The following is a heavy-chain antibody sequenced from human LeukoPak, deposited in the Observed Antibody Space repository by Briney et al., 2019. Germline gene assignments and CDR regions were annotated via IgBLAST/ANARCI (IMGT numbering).Heavy chain of an antibody. CDR2: INHSGST. Sequence: SETLSLTCAVYGGSFSGYYWSWIRQPPGKGLEWIGEINHSGSTNYNPSLKSRVTISVDTSKNQFSLKLSSVTAADTAVYYRARVGTGTTGFDYWGQGTLVTVSS. J-gene: IGHJ4*02. CDR1: GGSFSGYY. D-gene: IGHD1-7*01. CDR3: ARVGTGTTGFDY. V-gene: IGHV4-34*01.